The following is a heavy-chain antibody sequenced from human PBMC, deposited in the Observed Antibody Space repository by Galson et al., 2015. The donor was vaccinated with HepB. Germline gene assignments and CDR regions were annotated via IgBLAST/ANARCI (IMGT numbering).Heavy chain of an antibody. Sequence: SLRLSCAASGFTFSSYAMSWVHQAPGKGLEWVSAIRGSGGSTYYADSVKGRFTHSRENSKNTLYLQMHSLRAEDTAVYYCAKETGGWGPYYFDYWGQGTLVTVSS. CDR2: IRGSGGST. V-gene: IGHV3-23*01. CDR3: AKETGGWGPYYFDY. CDR1: GFTFSSYA. J-gene: IGHJ4*02. D-gene: IGHD3-16*01.